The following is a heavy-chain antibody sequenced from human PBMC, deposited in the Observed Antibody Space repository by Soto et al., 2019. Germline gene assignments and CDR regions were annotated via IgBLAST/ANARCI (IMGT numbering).Heavy chain of an antibody. J-gene: IGHJ5*02. Sequence: PSETLSLTCAVYGGSFSGYYWSWIRQPPGKGLEWIGEINHSGSTNYNPSLKSRVTISVDTSKNQFSLKLSSVTAADTAVYYCAXKEGWLVPAAIRNWFDPWGQGTLVTVSS. V-gene: IGHV4-34*01. CDR3: AXKEGWLVPAAIRNWFDP. CDR2: INHSGST. CDR1: GGSFSGYY. D-gene: IGHD2-2*02.